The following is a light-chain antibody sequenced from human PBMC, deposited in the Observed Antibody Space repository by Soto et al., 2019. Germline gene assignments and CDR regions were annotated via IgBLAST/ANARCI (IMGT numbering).Light chain of an antibody. CDR2: SDN. J-gene: IGLJ1*01. CDR1: SSNIGTYS. Sequence: QSVLTQPPSASGTPGQRVTISCSGSSSNIGTYSVSWYQQFPGTAPRLLIYSDNQRPSGVPDRFSASKSGASASLAISGLRSDDEADYFCATWDDSLNGFYVFGTGTKVTVL. V-gene: IGLV1-44*01. CDR3: ATWDDSLNGFYV.